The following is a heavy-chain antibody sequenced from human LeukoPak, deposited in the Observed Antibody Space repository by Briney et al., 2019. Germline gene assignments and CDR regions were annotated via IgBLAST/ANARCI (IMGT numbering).Heavy chain of an antibody. V-gene: IGHV1-24*01. CDR2: FDPEAGQT. CDR3: ASGSADIVVVPAAIGGYYFDY. Sequence: GASVKVSCKVSGYTLTELSIHWVRQAPGKGLEWMGGFDPEAGQTIYAQNFQGRVTMTEDTSTYTAHMELSSLTSEDTAVYYCASGSADIVVVPAAIGGYYFDYWGQGTLVTVSS. CDR1: GYTLTELS. J-gene: IGHJ4*02. D-gene: IGHD2-2*01.